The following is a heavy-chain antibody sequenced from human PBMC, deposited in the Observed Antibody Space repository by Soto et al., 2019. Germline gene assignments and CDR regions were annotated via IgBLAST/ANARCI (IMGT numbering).Heavy chain of an antibody. D-gene: IGHD3-22*01. CDR3: ARLDGNDYDSSGYYYYYYGMDV. CDR1: GFTFSSYG. V-gene: IGHV3-30*03. CDR2: ISYDGSNK. Sequence: GGSLRLSCAASGFTFSSYGMHWVRQAPGKGLEWVAIISYDGSNKYYADSVKGRFTISRDDSKNTLYLQMNSLRAEDTAVYYCARLDGNDYDSSGYYYYYYGMDVWGQGTTVTVSS. J-gene: IGHJ6*02.